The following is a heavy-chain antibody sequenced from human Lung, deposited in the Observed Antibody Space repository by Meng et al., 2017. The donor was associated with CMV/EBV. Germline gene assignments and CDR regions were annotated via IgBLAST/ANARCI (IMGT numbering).Heavy chain of an antibody. Sequence: SVXVSXXASGGTFSSYTISWVRQAPGQGLEWMGRIIPILGIANYAQKFQGRVTITADKSTSTAYMELSSLRSEDTAVYYCARASSVVVPVDYWGQGTLVTVSS. J-gene: IGHJ4*02. V-gene: IGHV1-69*02. CDR1: GGTFSSYT. CDR3: ARASSVVVPVDY. D-gene: IGHD2-2*01. CDR2: IIPILGIA.